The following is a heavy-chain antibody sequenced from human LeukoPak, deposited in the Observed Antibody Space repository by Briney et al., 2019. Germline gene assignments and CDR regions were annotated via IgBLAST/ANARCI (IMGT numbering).Heavy chain of an antibody. D-gene: IGHD3-10*01. J-gene: IGHJ3*02. CDR3: ARGEYYPGAFDI. CDR2: ISAYTGNT. Sequence: AAVKVSCKACGYTFTGYYMHWVRQAPGQGLEWMGWISAYTGNTNYAQKLQGRVTMTTDTSTSTAYMELRSLRSDDTAVYYCARGEYYPGAFDIWGQGTMVTVSS. V-gene: IGHV1-18*04. CDR1: GYTFTGYY.